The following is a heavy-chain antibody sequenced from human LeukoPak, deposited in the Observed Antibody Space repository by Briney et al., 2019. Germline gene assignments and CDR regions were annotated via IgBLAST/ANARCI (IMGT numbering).Heavy chain of an antibody. CDR3: ARGPTISETGYFDY. D-gene: IGHD1-1*01. CDR2: VNHRGDT. Sequence: PSETLSLTCAVYGGSFSAYYWSWIRQSPGKGLQWIAEVNHRGDTNYNPFVKGRVTISVDTSKNQFSLKVTSLTAADTAVYYCARGPTISETGYFDYWGQGTLVTVSS. V-gene: IGHV4-34*01. CDR1: GGSFSAYY. J-gene: IGHJ4*03.